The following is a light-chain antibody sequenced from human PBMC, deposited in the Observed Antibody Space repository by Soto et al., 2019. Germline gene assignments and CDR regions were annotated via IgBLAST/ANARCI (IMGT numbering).Light chain of an antibody. CDR1: SGYSNYK. J-gene: IGLJ2*01. Sequence: QSVLTQPPSASASLGASVTLTCTLSSGYSNYKVDWYQQRPGKGPRFVMRVGTGGIVGSKGDGIPDRFSVLGSGLNRYLTIKNIQEEDESDYHCGADHGSGSNFVSFGGGTKVTVL. CDR2: VGTGGIVG. V-gene: IGLV9-49*01. CDR3: GADHGSGSNFVS.